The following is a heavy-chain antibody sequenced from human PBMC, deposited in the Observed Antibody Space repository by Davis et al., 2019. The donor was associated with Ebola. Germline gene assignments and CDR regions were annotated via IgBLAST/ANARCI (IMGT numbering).Heavy chain of an antibody. Sequence: PGGSLRLSCAASGFTVSSNYMSWVRQAPGKGLEWVSVIYSGGSTYYADSVKGRFTISRDNSKNTLYLQMNSLRAEDTAVYYCARGVYGVFFDYWGQGTLVTVSS. CDR1: GFTVSSNY. J-gene: IGHJ4*02. CDR3: ARGVYGVFFDY. CDR2: IYSGGST. D-gene: IGHD4-17*01. V-gene: IGHV3-66*01.